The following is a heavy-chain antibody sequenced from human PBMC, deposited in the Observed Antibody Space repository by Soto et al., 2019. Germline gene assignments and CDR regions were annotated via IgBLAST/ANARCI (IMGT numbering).Heavy chain of an antibody. CDR2: ISYDGSNK. CDR1: GFTFSSYG. D-gene: IGHD4-17*01. Sequence: GGSLRLSCAASGFTFSSYGMHWVRQAPGKGLEWVAVISYDGSNKYYADSVKGRFTISRDNSKNTLYLQMNSLRAEDTAVYYCAKKSNDYGDYAGWVYGMDVWGQGTTVTVSS. CDR3: AKKSNDYGDYAGWVYGMDV. J-gene: IGHJ6*02. V-gene: IGHV3-30*18.